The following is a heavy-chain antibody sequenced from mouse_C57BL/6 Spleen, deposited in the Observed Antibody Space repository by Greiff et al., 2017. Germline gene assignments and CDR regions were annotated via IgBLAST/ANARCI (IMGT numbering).Heavy chain of an antibody. Sequence: VQLQQSGPELVKPGASVKISCKASGYTFTDYYMNWVKQSHGKSLEWIGDINPNYGGTSYNQKFKGKATLTVDKSSSTAYMELRSLTSEDSAVYYCARYITSLDYWGQGTSVTVSS. CDR2: INPNYGGT. V-gene: IGHV1-26*01. CDR3: ARYITSLDY. D-gene: IGHD1-1*01. CDR1: GYTFTDYY. J-gene: IGHJ4*01.